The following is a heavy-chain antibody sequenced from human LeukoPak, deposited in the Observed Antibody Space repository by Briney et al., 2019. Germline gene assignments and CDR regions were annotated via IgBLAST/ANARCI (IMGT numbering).Heavy chain of an antibody. CDR3: AKAPVTTCSGAYCYPFDY. Sequence: GGSLRLSCVASGFTFSRFEMNWVRQAPGKRLEWISHISSGTYIAYADSVKGRFTISRDSSKNTLYPQMNSLRAGDAAVYYCAKAPVTTCSGAYCYPFDYWSQGTLVTVSS. CDR2: ISSGTYI. CDR1: GFTFSRFE. J-gene: IGHJ4*02. V-gene: IGHV3-48*03. D-gene: IGHD2-15*01.